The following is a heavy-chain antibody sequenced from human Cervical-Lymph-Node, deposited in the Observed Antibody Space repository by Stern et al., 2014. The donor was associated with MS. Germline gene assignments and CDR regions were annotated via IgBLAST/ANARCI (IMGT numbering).Heavy chain of an antibody. V-gene: IGHV1-18*04. Sequence: VQLVESGAEVKKPGASVKVSCKASDYSSTRHGFSWVRQAPGQGLEWIGWISVYNGNTNYAQKFQGRITMTTDRSTSTAYMELRSLRSDDTAVYYCAIGTSDDWYFDLWGRGTLVTVSP. CDR3: AIGTSDDWYFDL. J-gene: IGHJ2*01. CDR1: DYSSTRHG. D-gene: IGHD3/OR15-3a*01. CDR2: ISVYNGNT.